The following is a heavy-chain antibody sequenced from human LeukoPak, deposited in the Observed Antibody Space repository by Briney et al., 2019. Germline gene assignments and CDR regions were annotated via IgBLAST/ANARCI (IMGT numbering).Heavy chain of an antibody. Sequence: SETLSLTCTVSGGSISSSSYYWGWIRQPPGKGLEWIGSIYYSGSTYYNPSLKSRVTISVDTSKNQFSLKLSSVTAADTAVYYCARPSRIAVVPLSTYFDYWGQGTLVTVSS. V-gene: IGHV4-39*01. CDR1: GGSISSSSYY. CDR2: IYYSGST. J-gene: IGHJ4*02. D-gene: IGHD6-19*01. CDR3: ARPSRIAVVPLSTYFDY.